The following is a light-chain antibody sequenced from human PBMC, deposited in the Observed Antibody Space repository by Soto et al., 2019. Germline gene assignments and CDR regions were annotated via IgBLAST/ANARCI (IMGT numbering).Light chain of an antibody. CDR1: QSVGTF. V-gene: IGKV3-11*01. Sequence: EIVLTQSPGTLSLSPGEGATPSCRASQSVGTFFAWYQQKPGQAPRLLIYDASNRATGIPARFSGSGSGTDFTLTISSLEPEDFAVYYCQQCYNWPQWTFGQGTKVDIK. CDR3: QQCYNWPQWT. J-gene: IGKJ1*01. CDR2: DAS.